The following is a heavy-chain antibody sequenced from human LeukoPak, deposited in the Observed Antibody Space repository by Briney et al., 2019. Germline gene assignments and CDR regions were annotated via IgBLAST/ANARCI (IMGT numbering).Heavy chain of an antibody. D-gene: IGHD2-2*02. CDR1: GFTFSDYY. J-gene: IGHJ4*02. CDR2: ISSSGSTI. Sequence: GGSLRLSCAASGFTFSDYYLSWIPRAPGKGRGWVSYISSSGSTINYADSVKGRFTISRDNAKNSLYLQMNSLRAEDTAVYYCARSNSTNCYTDWGQGTLVTVSS. V-gene: IGHV3-11*01. CDR3: ARSNSTNCYTD.